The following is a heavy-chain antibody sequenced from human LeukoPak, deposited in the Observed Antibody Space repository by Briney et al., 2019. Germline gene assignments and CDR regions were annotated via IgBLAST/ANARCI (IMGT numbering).Heavy chain of an antibody. V-gene: IGHV1-18*01. D-gene: IGHD2-2*01. CDR2: ISVYNGNT. CDR1: GYTFTSYG. Sequence: ASVKVSCKTSGYTFTSYGISWVRQAPGQGLEWMGWISVYNGNTNYAQKLRGRVTMTTDTSTSTAYMELRSLRSDDTAVYYCARDFDIVAVPGGMSHWGQGTLVTVSS. J-gene: IGHJ4*02. CDR3: ARDFDIVAVPGGMSH.